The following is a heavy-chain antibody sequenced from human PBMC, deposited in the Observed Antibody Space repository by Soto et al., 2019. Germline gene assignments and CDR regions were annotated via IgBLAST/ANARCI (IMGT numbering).Heavy chain of an antibody. V-gene: IGHV1-3*01. J-gene: IGHJ6*02. Sequence: ASVKVSCKASGYTFTSYAMHWVRQAPGQRLEWMGWINGGNGNTKYSQKFQGRVTITRDTSASTAYMELSSLRSEDTAVYYCARNGGNSPYYYYYGMDVWGQGTTVTVSS. CDR3: ARNGGNSPYYYYYGMDV. CDR2: INGGNGNT. CDR1: GYTFTSYA. D-gene: IGHD2-21*02.